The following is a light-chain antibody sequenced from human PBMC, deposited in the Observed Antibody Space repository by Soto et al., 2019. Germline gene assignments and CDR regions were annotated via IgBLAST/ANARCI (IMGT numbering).Light chain of an antibody. CDR2: STN. CDR1: SGSVSTSYY. CDR3: VLYMGSGISV. V-gene: IGLV8-61*01. J-gene: IGLJ3*02. Sequence: QAVVTQEPSFSVSPGGTVTLTCGLSSGSVSTSYYTSWYQQTPGQAPRTLIYSTNTRSSGVPDRFSGSILGNKSALTITGAQADDESDYYCVLYMGSGISVFGGGTKRTVL.